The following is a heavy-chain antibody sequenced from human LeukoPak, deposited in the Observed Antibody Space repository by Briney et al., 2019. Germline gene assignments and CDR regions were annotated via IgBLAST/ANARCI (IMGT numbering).Heavy chain of an antibody. CDR1: GFTFSSYW. CDR2: INSDGSST. Sequence: PGGSLRLSCAASGFTFSSYWMHWVRQAPGKGLVWVSRINSDGSSTSYADSVKGRFTISRDNSKNTLYLQMNSLRAEDTAVYYCAKDYYDSSGYYAVYYFDYWGQGTLVTVSS. CDR3: AKDYYDSSGYYAVYYFDY. V-gene: IGHV3-74*01. J-gene: IGHJ4*02. D-gene: IGHD3-22*01.